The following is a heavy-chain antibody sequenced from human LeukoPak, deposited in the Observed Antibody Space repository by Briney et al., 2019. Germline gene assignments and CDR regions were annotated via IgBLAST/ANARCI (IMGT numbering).Heavy chain of an antibody. V-gene: IGHV4-34*01. CDR1: GGSFSGYY. CDR3: ARVGGQYYYGSGSYLIY. D-gene: IGHD3-10*01. J-gene: IGHJ4*02. Sequence: SETLSLTCAVYGGSFSGYYWSWIRQPPGKGLEWIGEINHSGSTNYNPSLKSRVTISVDTSKNQFSLKLSSVTAADTAVYYCARVGGQYYYGSGSYLIYWGQGTLVTVSS. CDR2: INHSGST.